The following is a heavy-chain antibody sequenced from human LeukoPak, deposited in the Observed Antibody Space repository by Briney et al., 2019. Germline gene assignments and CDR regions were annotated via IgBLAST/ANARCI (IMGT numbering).Heavy chain of an antibody. Sequence: SETLSLTCTVSGVSVSSDYWSWIRLPPGKGLEWIGYIYYSGSSNYNPSLKSRVTMSVDTSKNQFSLKLTSVTAADTAVYYCARRLRQNLFDPWGQGTPVTVSS. CDR2: IYYSGSS. J-gene: IGHJ5*02. D-gene: IGHD4-17*01. V-gene: IGHV4-59*08. CDR1: GVSVSSDY. CDR3: ARRLRQNLFDP.